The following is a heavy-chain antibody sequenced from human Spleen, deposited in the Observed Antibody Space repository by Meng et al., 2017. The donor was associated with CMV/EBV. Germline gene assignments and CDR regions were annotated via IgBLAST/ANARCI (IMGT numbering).Heavy chain of an antibody. V-gene: IGHV1-18*01. Sequence: VRLVQSGGEVKKPGASVQGSCKASGYTFTSYGISWVRQAPGLGLEWMGWFVNYRDTYPAPKFQDRVTMTTDTHTNTVIMELRSLTSDDTAVYYCVKGTPGRSYCDYWGQGTLVTVSS. J-gene: IGHJ4*02. D-gene: IGHD3-10*01. CDR3: VKGTPGRSYCDY. CDR1: GYTFTSYG. CDR2: FVNYRDT.